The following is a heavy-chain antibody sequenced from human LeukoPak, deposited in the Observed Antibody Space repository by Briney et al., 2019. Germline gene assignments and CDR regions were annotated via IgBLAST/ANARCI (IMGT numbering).Heavy chain of an antibody. J-gene: IGHJ4*02. D-gene: IGHD2-8*01. Sequence: GGSLRLSCVGSGFTFRSHAMSWVRQAPEKGLEFVSGIYENGGTTYYADSVKGRFSISRDNSKNTLYLQMDSLRGEDTAVYYCARLGYCTNGVCRDDFDYWGQGTLVTVSS. CDR1: GFTFRSHA. V-gene: IGHV3-23*01. CDR2: IYENGGTT. CDR3: ARLGYCTNGVCRDDFDY.